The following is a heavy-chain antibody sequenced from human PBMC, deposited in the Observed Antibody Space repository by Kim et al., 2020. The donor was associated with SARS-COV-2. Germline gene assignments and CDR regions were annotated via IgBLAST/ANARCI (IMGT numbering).Heavy chain of an antibody. Sequence: ASVKVSCKASGYTFTNYGISWVRQAPGQRLEYIGWISAHNGNTNFAPNFQGKVTMTTDTSTSTAYMEMRNLTSEDTAVYYCARVGLVAATTPYFDHWGKG. V-gene: IGHV1-18*01. CDR2: ISAHNGNT. D-gene: IGHD2-15*01. J-gene: IGHJ4*02. CDR3: ARVGLVAATTPYFDH. CDR1: GYTFTNYG.